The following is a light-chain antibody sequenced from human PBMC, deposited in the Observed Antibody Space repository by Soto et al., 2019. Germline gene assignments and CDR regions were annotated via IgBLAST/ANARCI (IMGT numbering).Light chain of an antibody. V-gene: IGKV1-5*01. J-gene: IGKJ1*01. CDR2: DAS. CDR1: QSISSW. CDR3: QQYNSYSRT. Sequence: DIQMTQSPSTLSASVGDRVTITCRASQSISSWLAWYQQKPGKAPKLLIYDASRLESGVPSRFNGSGSGTEFTLTISSLQPDDFAIYYCQQYNSYSRTFGQGTKVDIK.